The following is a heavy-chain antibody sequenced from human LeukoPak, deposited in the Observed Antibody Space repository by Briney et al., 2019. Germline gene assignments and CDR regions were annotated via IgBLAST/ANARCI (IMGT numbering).Heavy chain of an antibody. J-gene: IGHJ4*02. V-gene: IGHV3-23*01. CDR1: EFTFSNYA. CDR3: AKWGDYDVLTGYYVSDY. CDR2: ITGSGGNT. D-gene: IGHD3-9*01. Sequence: GGSLRLCCAASEFTFSNYAMSWVRMAPKKGLGWVSAITGSGGNTYYADSVKGRFTISSDNSKNTVFLQMNSLRAEDTAVYYCAKWGDYDVLTGYYVSDYWGQGTLVTVSS.